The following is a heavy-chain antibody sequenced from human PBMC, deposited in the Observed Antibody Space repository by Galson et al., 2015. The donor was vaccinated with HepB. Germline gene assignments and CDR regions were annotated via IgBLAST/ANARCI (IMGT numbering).Heavy chain of an antibody. V-gene: IGHV1-46*03. CDR2: INPSGGST. J-gene: IGHJ4*02. D-gene: IGHD3-22*01. CDR1: GYTFTSYY. CDR3: ARDHGDDSSGYYYEYLFDH. Sequence: SVKVSCKASGYTFTSYYMHWVRQAPGQGLEWMGIINPSGGSTSYAQKFQGRVTMTRDTSTSTVYMELSSLRSEDTAVYYCARDHGDDSSGYYYEYLFDHWGQGTLVTVSS.